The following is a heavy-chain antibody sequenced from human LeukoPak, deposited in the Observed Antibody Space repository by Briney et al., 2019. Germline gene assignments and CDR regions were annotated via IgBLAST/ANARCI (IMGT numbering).Heavy chain of an antibody. CDR1: GGSISSGSYY. CDR2: IYTSGST. J-gene: IGHJ3*02. CDR3: ARIEYYYDSSGYRSDAFDI. Sequence: KSSETLSLTCTVSGGSISSGSYYWSWIRQPAGKGLEWIGRIYTSGSTNYNPSLKSRVTISVDTSKNQFSLKLSSVTAADTAVYYCARIEYYYDSSGYRSDAFDIWGQGTMVTVSS. D-gene: IGHD3-22*01. V-gene: IGHV4-61*02.